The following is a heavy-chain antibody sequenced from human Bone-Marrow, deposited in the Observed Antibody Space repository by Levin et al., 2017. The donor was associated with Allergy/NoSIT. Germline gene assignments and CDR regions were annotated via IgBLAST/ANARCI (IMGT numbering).Heavy chain of an antibody. D-gene: IGHD6-19*01. CDR3: AVGGTSPYHAFDV. CDR2: IFPGDSET. J-gene: IGHJ3*01. CDR1: GYSFPNYW. Sequence: PGGSLRLSCKGSGYSFPNYWIGWVRQVPGEGLEWMGLIFPGDSETRYRPSFQGQVTFSADKSTTTAYLHLSGLRGSDTAVYFCAVGGTSPYHAFDVWGQGTTVTVYS. V-gene: IGHV5-51*01.